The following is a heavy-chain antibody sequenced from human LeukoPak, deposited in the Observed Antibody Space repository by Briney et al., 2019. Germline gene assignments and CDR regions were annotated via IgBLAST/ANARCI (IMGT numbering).Heavy chain of an antibody. CDR2: IYYSGNT. D-gene: IGHD3-9*01. V-gene: IGHV4-39*01. CDR1: GGSIDTSSYY. CDR3: ARWYQGRILTGYSTYKWFDP. J-gene: IGHJ5*02. Sequence: NPSETLSLTCNVSGGSIDTSSYYWGWIRQPPGKGLEWIGSIYYSGNTYYNPSLKSRVTISVDTSKNQFSLKLTSVTAADTAVYFCARWYQGRILTGYSTYKWFDPWGQGTLVTVSS.